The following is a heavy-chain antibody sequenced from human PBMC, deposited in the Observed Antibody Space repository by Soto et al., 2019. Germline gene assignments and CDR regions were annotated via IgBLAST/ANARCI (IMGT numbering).Heavy chain of an antibody. V-gene: IGHV3-23*01. J-gene: IGHJ4*02. Sequence: EVHLLESGGGLVHPGGSLRLSCAVSGFTFSSFAMSWVRQAPGKGLEWVSAISGSGGSTYYADSVKGRFTISRDNSKNTLYLQMNSLRAEDTAVYYCAKDHNYDSSGYWGQGTLVTVSS. CDR3: AKDHNYDSSGY. CDR2: ISGSGGST. CDR1: GFTFSSFA. D-gene: IGHD3-22*01.